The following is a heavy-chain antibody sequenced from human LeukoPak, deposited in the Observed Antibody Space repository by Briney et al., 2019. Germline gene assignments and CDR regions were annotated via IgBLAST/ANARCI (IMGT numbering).Heavy chain of an antibody. V-gene: IGHV1-69*13. CDR1: GGTFSIYA. CDR2: IIPIFGTA. Sequence: ASVKVSCKASGGTFSIYAISWVRQAPGQGLEWMGGIIPIFGTANYAQKFQGRVTITADESTSTAYMELSSLRSEDTAVYYCARGMSDDSYYYGMDVWGQGTTVTVSS. CDR3: ARGMSDDSYYYGMDV. J-gene: IGHJ6*02. D-gene: IGHD3-3*01.